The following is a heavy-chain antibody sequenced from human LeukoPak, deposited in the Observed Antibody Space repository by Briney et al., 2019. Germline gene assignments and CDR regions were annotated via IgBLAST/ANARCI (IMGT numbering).Heavy chain of an antibody. CDR1: GGSISSSSYY. V-gene: IGHV4-39*07. CDR2: IYYSGST. Sequence: SETLSLTCTVSGGSISSSSYYWGWIRQPPGKGLEWIGSIYYSGSTYYNPSLKSRVTISVDTSKNQFSLKLSSVTAADTAMYYCVISSIWYYFDYWGQGTLVTVSS. CDR3: VISSIWYYFDY. J-gene: IGHJ4*02. D-gene: IGHD6-13*01.